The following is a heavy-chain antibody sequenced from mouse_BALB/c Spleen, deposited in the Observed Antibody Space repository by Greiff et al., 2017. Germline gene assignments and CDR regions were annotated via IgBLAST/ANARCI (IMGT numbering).Heavy chain of an antibody. CDR3: ARSYYGSSYSGFAY. CDR2: ILPGSGST. Sequence: QVQLQQSGAELMKPGASVKISCKATGYTFSSYWIEWVKQRPGHGLEWIGEILPGSGSTNYNEKFKGKATFTADTSSNTAYMQLSSLTSEDSAVYYCARSYYGSSYSGFAYWGQGTLVTVSA. D-gene: IGHD1-1*01. J-gene: IGHJ3*01. CDR1: GYTFSSYW. V-gene: IGHV1-9*01.